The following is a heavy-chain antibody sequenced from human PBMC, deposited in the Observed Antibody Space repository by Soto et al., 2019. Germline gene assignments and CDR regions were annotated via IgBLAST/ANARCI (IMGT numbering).Heavy chain of an antibody. Sequence: PSQTLSLTCAISGDSVSSNSAAWNCIRQSPSRGLEWLGRTYYRSKWYNDYAVSVKSRITINPDTSKNQFSLQLNSVTPEDTAVYYCARSNLSLEPVIGYFDYWGQGTLVTVSS. D-gene: IGHD1-1*01. J-gene: IGHJ4*02. V-gene: IGHV6-1*01. CDR2: TYYRSKWYN. CDR3: ARSNLSLEPVIGYFDY. CDR1: GDSVSSNSAA.